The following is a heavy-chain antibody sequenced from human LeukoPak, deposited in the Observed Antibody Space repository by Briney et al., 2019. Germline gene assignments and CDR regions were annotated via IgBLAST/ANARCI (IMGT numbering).Heavy chain of an antibody. Sequence: SETLFLTCAVYGGSFSGYYWSWIRQPPGKGLEWIGEINHSGSTNYNPSLKSRVTISVDTSKNQFSLKLSSVTAADTAVYYCARGRVPAANTLDYWGQGTLVTVSS. J-gene: IGHJ4*02. CDR3: ARGRVPAANTLDY. CDR1: GGSFSGYY. D-gene: IGHD2-2*01. CDR2: INHSGST. V-gene: IGHV4-34*01.